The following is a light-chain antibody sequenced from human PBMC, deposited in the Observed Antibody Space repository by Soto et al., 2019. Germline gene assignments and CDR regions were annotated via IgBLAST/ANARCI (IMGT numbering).Light chain of an antibody. Sequence: IQLTQSPSSLSASVGDRVTITCRSSQGIRSFLAGYQQKPGKAPKLLIYGASTLQSGVPSRFSGSGSGTDFTLTIGSLQPEAFATDYCQQINGFPIPFGPGTKVDIK. CDR1: QGIRSF. J-gene: IGKJ3*01. CDR2: GAS. V-gene: IGKV1-9*01. CDR3: QQINGFPIP.